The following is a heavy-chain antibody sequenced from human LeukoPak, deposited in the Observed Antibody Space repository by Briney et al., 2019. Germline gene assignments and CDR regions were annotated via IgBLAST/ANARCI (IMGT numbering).Heavy chain of an antibody. CDR2: IYHSGST. D-gene: IGHD3-22*01. CDR3: ASYPSSGYHSNNLN. J-gene: IGHJ4*02. Sequence: SQTLSLTCTVSGGSISSGGYYWSWIRQPPGKGLEWIGYIYHSGSTYYNPSLKSRVTISVDRSKNQFSLKLSSVTAADTAVYYCASYPSSGYHSNNLNWGQGTLVTVSS. V-gene: IGHV4-30-2*01. CDR1: GGSISSGGYY.